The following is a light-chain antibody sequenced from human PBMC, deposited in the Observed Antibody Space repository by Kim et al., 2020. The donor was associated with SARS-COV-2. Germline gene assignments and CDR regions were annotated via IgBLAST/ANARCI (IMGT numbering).Light chain of an antibody. V-gene: IGLV2-14*03. Sequence: QSVLTQPASVSGSPGQSITISCTGSSTDVGGYNSVSWYQQLPGKAPKLIIYAVSDRPSGISYRFSGSKSGNTASLTISGLQAEDEADYYCSSFTSSISYVFGTGTKVTVL. CDR3: SSFTSSISYV. CDR1: STDVGGYNS. CDR2: AVS. J-gene: IGLJ1*01.